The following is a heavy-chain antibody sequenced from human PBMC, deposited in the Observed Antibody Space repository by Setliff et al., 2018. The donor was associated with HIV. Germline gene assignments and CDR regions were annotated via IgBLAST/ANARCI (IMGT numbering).Heavy chain of an antibody. D-gene: IGHD6-13*01. J-gene: IGHJ3*02. Sequence: GGSLRLSCAASGFTFSSYSMNWVRQAPGKGLEWVSSISSSSSYIYYADSVKGRFTISRDNSNNTLSLQMNSLRAEETAVYYCARVGIAAAGPDAFDIWGQGTMVTVSS. CDR1: GFTFSSYS. CDR3: ARVGIAAAGPDAFDI. CDR2: ISSSSSYI. V-gene: IGHV3-21*04.